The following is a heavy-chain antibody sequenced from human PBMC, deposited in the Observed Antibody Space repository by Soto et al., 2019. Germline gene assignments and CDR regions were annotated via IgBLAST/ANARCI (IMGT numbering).Heavy chain of an antibody. Sequence: EVQLVESGGGLVQPGGSLRLSCAASGFTFSSYTMNWVRQAPGKGLEWVSYISSSSSTIYYADSVKGRFTISRDNAKNXLYLQXNSLXDEDXAVXXXXRXXGIAVAGTSGDYWGQGTLVTVSS. CDR2: ISSSSSTI. CDR1: GFTFSSYT. D-gene: IGHD6-19*01. V-gene: IGHV3-48*02. J-gene: IGHJ4*02. CDR3: XRXXGIAVAGTSGDY.